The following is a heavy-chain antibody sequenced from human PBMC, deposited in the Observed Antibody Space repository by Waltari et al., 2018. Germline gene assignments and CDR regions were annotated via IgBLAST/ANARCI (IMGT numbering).Heavy chain of an antibody. CDR3: ARVKSGFDS. CDR2: IYHTGRH. J-gene: IGHJ4*02. Sequence: QVQLKQWGAGLLKISETLSLTCEVPGWSFTTNYWSWIRQSPGKGLEWIGEIYHTGRHNYNPSLQNRVTISVDRSKSLFSLEVTSITAADAAIYYCARVKSGFDSWGQGTVVTVSS. V-gene: IGHV4-34*01. CDR1: GWSFTTNY.